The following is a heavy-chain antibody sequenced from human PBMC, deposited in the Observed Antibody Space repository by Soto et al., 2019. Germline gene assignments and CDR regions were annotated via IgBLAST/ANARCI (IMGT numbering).Heavy chain of an antibody. CDR3: ARMGDVPYYYYGMDV. J-gene: IGHJ6*02. D-gene: IGHD3-16*01. CDR1: GYTFSRSG. Sequence: QVQLVQSGAEVKKPGASVKVSCKASGYTFSRSGISWVRQAPGQGLEWMGWINGYNGNTNYTQKMQGRITRTADTATGTAYMELRSLRSDDTAVYYCARMGDVPYYYYGMDVWGQGTTVSVSS. CDR2: INGYNGNT. V-gene: IGHV1-18*01.